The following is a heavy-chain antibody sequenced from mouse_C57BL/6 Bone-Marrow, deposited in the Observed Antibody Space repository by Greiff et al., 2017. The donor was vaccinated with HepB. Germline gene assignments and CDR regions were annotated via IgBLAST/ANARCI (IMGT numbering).Heavy chain of an antibody. V-gene: IGHV14-4*01. D-gene: IGHD1-1*01. CDR2: IDPENGDT. CDR1: GFNIKDDY. Sequence: VQLQQSGAELVRPGASVKLSCTASGFNIKDDYMHWVKQRPEQGLEWIGWIDPENGDTEYASKFQGMATITADTSSNTAYLQLSSLTSEDTAVYYCTTGAFYYYGSSYDWYFDVWGTGTTVTVSS. CDR3: TTGAFYYYGSSYDWYFDV. J-gene: IGHJ1*03.